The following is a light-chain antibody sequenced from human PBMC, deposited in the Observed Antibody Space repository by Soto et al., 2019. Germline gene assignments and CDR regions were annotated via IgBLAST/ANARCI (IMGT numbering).Light chain of an antibody. V-gene: IGLV1-47*01. CDR1: TSNIGSNS. J-gene: IGLJ1*01. CDR2: TNS. CDR3: AAWDASLSACV. Sequence: QSALTQPPSASGTPGQRVTISCSGSTSNIGSNSVNWYQHLPGAAPKLLIYTNSRRPSGVPDRFSGSRSGTSASLAIVGLRSEDEAIYYCAAWDASLSACVFGNGNKVTV.